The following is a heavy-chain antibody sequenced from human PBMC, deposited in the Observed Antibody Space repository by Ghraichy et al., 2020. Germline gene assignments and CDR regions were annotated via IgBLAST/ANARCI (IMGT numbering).Heavy chain of an antibody. Sequence: GGSLRLSCAASGFTFSSYWMSWVRQAPGKGLEWVANIKQDGSEKYYVDSVKGRFTISRDNAKNSLYLQMNSLRAEDTAVYYCARGVTIFGVVEMGGMDVWGQGTTVTVSS. D-gene: IGHD3-3*01. CDR3: ARGVTIFGVVEMGGMDV. V-gene: IGHV3-7*03. CDR2: IKQDGSEK. J-gene: IGHJ6*02. CDR1: GFTFSSYW.